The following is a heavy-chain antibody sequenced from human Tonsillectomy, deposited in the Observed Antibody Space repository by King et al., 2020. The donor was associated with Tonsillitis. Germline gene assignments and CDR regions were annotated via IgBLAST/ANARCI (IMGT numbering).Heavy chain of an antibody. V-gene: IGHV4-39*01. J-gene: IGHJ4*02. Sequence: LQLQESGPGLVKPSETLSLTCTVSGGSISSSSYYWGWIRQPPGKGLEWIGNIYYSGSTYYNPSLKSRLTISVDTSKNQFSLKLSSVTAADSAVYYCARLYYYSSGNYRYYFDYWGQGTLVTVSS. CDR1: GGSISSSSYY. D-gene: IGHD3-10*01. CDR3: ARLYYYSSGNYRYYFDY. CDR2: IYYSGST.